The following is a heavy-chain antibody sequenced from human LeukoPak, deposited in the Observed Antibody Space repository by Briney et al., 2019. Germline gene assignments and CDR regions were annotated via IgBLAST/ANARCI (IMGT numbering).Heavy chain of an antibody. CDR2: ISSSSSTI. CDR1: GFTFSSYS. CDR3: AREPFSGSYGYFQH. V-gene: IGHV3-48*01. J-gene: IGHJ1*01. Sequence: SGGSLRLSCAASGFTFSSYSMNWVRQAPGKGLEWVSYISSSSSTIYYADSVKGRFTISRDNAKNSLYLQMNSLRAEDTAVYYCAREPFSGSYGYFQHWGQGTLVTVSS. D-gene: IGHD1-26*01.